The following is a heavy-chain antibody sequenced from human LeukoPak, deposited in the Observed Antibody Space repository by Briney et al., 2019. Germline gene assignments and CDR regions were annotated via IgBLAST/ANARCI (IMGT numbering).Heavy chain of an antibody. Sequence: EGSLRLSCAAYGFTFSNSALNWVRQAPGKGLEWVSTIANSGDNTYYADSVKGRFTISRDNFRNTLYLQMNSLRAEDTAVYYCVKSAGKDGYRDSFDMWGQGTVVTVSS. CDR3: VKSAGKDGYRDSFDM. D-gene: IGHD5-24*01. CDR1: GFTFSNSA. J-gene: IGHJ3*02. CDR2: IANSGDNT. V-gene: IGHV3-23*01.